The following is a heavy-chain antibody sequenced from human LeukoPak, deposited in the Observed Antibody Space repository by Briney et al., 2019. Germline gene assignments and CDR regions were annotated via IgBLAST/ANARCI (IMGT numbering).Heavy chain of an antibody. V-gene: IGHV4-61*02. J-gene: IGHJ2*01. CDR1: GGSISSGSYY. CDR3: ARVLRDPFWYFDL. Sequence: SETLSLTCTVSGGSISSGSYYWSWLRQPAGKGLEWIGRIYTSGSTNYNPSLKSRVTISVDTSKNQFSLKLSSVTAADTAVYYCARVLRDPFWYFDLWGRGTLVTVSS. CDR2: IYTSGST. D-gene: IGHD5/OR15-5a*01.